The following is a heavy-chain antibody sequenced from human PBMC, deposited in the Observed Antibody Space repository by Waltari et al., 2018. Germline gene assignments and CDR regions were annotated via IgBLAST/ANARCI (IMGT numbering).Heavy chain of an antibody. CDR1: GGSISSYY. V-gene: IGHV4-59*13. Sequence: QVQLQESGTGLVKPSETLSLTCTVSGGSISSYYWSWIRQPPGKGLEWIGYISYSGTTNYNPSLRGRVTISVGTSKNQLSLKRSAVTAADTAVYYCARDGFGSGKFQHWGQGTLVTVSS. D-gene: IGHD3-10*01. CDR3: ARDGFGSGKFQH. CDR2: ISYSGTT. J-gene: IGHJ1*01.